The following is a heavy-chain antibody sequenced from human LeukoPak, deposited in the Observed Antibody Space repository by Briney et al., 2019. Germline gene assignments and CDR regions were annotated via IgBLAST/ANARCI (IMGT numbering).Heavy chain of an antibody. CDR3: ACPYRSRFDY. D-gene: IGHD6-13*01. CDR1: GFTFSDFH. CDR2: ITNSGSDI. J-gene: IGHJ4*02. Sequence: PGGSLRLSCVVSGFTFSDFHMSWLRQAPGKGLEWISYITNSGSDIEYADSMKGRFTISWDNAKKSLYLETNTLRAEDTAIYYCACPYRSRFDYWGQGTLVTVSS. V-gene: IGHV3-11*01.